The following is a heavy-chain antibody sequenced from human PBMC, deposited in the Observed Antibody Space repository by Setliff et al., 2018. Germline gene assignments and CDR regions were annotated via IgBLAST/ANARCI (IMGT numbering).Heavy chain of an antibody. Sequence: GSLRLSCAASGFTFDDYGMSWVRQAPGKGLEWVSGINWNSGSIGYADSVKGRFTISRDNTRNSLYLQMNSLRAEDTAVYYCARNGGLDYWGQGALVTVSS. CDR2: INWNSGSI. J-gene: IGHJ4*02. V-gene: IGHV3-20*04. D-gene: IGHD2-8*01. CDR3: ARNGGLDY. CDR1: GFTFDDYG.